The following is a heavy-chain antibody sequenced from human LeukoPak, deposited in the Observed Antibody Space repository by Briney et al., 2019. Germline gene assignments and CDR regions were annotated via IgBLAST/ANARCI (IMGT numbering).Heavy chain of an antibody. J-gene: IGHJ6*02. V-gene: IGHV1-18*01. D-gene: IGHD2-15*01. CDR1: GYTFSSYS. Sequence: GASAKVSCKASGYTFSSYSISWVRQAPGQGLEWMGWISASNGNTNYAQKLQGRVTMTTDTSTSTAYMELRSLRSDDRGVYYCARRGVGYCSGGRCYSADYYYGMDVWGQGTTVTVSS. CDR2: ISASNGNT. CDR3: ARRGVGYCSGGRCYSADYYYGMDV.